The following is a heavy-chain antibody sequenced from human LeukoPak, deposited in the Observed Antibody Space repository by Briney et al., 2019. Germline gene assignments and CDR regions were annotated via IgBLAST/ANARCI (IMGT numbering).Heavy chain of an antibody. CDR1: GFTFSSYA. CDR2: ISSSSSYI. CDR3: ARDYSSGWSPFDY. Sequence: GGSLRLSCAASGFTFSSYAMSWVRQAPGKGLEWVSSISSSSSYIYYADSVKGRFTISRDNAKNSLYLQMNSLRAEDTAVYYCARDYSSGWSPFDYWGQGTLVTVSS. V-gene: IGHV3-21*01. D-gene: IGHD6-19*01. J-gene: IGHJ4*02.